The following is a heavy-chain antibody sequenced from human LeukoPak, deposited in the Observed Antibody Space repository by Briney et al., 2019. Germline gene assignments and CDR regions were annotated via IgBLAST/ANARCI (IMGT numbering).Heavy chain of an antibody. CDR2: IWYDGSKK. J-gene: IGHJ4*02. Sequence: GGSLRLSCAASGFIFSNYGMHWVRQAPGKGLEWVAVIWYDGSKKYYVDSVKGRFTISRDYSKLYLQMNSLRVEDTAVYYCARAQGLPDYWGQGTLVTVSS. D-gene: IGHD3-16*01. CDR3: ARAQGLPDY. V-gene: IGHV3-33*01. CDR1: GFIFSNYG.